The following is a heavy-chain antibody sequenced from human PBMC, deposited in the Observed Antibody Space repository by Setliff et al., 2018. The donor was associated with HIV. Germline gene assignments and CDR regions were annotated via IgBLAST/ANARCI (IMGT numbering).Heavy chain of an antibody. CDR1: GFSFSTSW. V-gene: IGHV3-7*03. CDR3: ARDLHRNTLDY. J-gene: IGHJ4*02. CDR2: IKPDGSDK. D-gene: IGHD2-2*02. Sequence: GGSLRLSCTASGFSFSTSWMSWVRQSPGKGLEWVANIKPDGSDKYHVDSVKGRFTISRDNAKNSLSLQMTSLRVEDTAVYYCARDLHRNTLDYWGQGTLVTVSS.